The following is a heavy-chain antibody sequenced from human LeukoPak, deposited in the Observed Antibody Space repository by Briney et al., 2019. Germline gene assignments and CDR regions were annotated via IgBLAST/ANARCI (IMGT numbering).Heavy chain of an antibody. D-gene: IGHD4-23*01. CDR2: IYHSGST. V-gene: IGHV4-30-2*01. Sequence: SETLSLTCAVSGGSISSGGYSWSWIRQPPGKGLEWIGYIYHSGSTYYNPSLKSRVTILVDRSKNQFSLQLNSVTPEDTAVYYCARDLGGNAFDYWGQGNLVTVSS. J-gene: IGHJ4*02. CDR1: GGSISSGGYS. CDR3: ARDLGGNAFDY.